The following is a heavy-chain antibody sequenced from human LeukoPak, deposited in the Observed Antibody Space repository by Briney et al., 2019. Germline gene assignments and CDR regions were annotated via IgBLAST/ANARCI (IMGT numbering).Heavy chain of an antibody. Sequence: SETLSLTCAVYGGSFSGYYWSWIRQPPGKGLEWIGEINHSGSTNYNPSLKSRVTISVDTSKNQFSLKLSSVTAADTAVYYCARVHATSLAHAFDIWGQGTMVTVSS. CDR1: GGSFSGYY. CDR3: ARVHATSLAHAFDI. V-gene: IGHV4-34*01. J-gene: IGHJ3*02. CDR2: INHSGST.